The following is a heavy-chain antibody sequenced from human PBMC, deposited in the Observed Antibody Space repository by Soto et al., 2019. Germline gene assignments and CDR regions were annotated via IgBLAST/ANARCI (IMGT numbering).Heavy chain of an antibody. V-gene: IGHV3-7*01. CDR2: IKQDGSEK. D-gene: IGHD1-7*01. CDR3: ARDQTGTTAPDDAFDI. J-gene: IGHJ3*02. Sequence: GGSLRLSCAASGFTFSSYWMSWVRQAPGKGLEWVANIKQDGSEKYYVDSVKGRFTISRDNAKNSLYLQMNSLRAEDTAVYYCARDQTGTTAPDDAFDIWGQGTMVTVSS. CDR1: GFTFSSYW.